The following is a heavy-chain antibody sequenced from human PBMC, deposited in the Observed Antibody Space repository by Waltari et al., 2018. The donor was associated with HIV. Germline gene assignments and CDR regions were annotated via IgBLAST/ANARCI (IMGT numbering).Heavy chain of an antibody. V-gene: IGHV5-51*01. D-gene: IGHD5-18*01. CDR2: IYPGDSTT. CDR1: GYSFTSHW. Sequence: EVQLVQSGAEVKKPGESLKISCKGSGYSFTSHWLGWVRQMPGKGLEWMGIIYPGDSTTRYSPSFQGQVTISADKSISTAYLQWSSLKASDTAMYYCARRLLDTAPLSDGMDVWGQGTTVTVSS. J-gene: IGHJ6*02. CDR3: ARRLLDTAPLSDGMDV.